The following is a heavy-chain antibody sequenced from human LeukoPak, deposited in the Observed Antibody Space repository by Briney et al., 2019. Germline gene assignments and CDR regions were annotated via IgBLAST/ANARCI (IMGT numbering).Heavy chain of an antibody. J-gene: IGHJ4*02. D-gene: IGHD6-19*01. CDR1: GASIRSHY. CDR2: MYYSGSS. V-gene: IGHV4-59*11. Sequence: PSETLSLTCTVSGASIRSHYWSWIRQHPGKGLEWIGYMYYSGSSNYNPALKSRVTISVDTSKNQFSLKMISVTPADTAVYYCARETSLPGYAGGLGFNYWGQGTLVTVSS. CDR3: ARETSLPGYAGGLGFNY.